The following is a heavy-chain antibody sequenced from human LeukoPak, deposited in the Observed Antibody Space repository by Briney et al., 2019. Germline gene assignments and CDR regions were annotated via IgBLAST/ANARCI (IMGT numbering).Heavy chain of an antibody. CDR2: INTNTGNL. CDR1: GYTFTGYY. V-gene: IGHV7-4-1*02. D-gene: IGHD1-26*01. J-gene: IGHJ4*02. Sequence: GASVKVSCKASGYTFTGYYMHWVRQAPRQGLEWMGWINTNTGNLTYAQGFTGRFVFSLDTSVSTAYLQISSLKAEDTAVYYCARDPFSGSTPDIDYWGQGTLVTVSS. CDR3: ARDPFSGSTPDIDY.